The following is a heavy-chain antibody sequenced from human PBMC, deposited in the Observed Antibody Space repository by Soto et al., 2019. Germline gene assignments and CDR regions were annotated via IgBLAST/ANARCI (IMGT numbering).Heavy chain of an antibody. V-gene: IGHV4-34*01. Sequence: PSETLSLTCAVYGGSFSGYYWSWIRQPPGKGLEWIGEINHSGSTNYNPSLKSRVTISVDTPKNQFSLKLSSVTAADTAVYYCASRSSSSSPYGMDVWGQGTTVTVSS. CDR2: INHSGST. CDR1: GGSFSGYY. CDR3: ASRSSSSSPYGMDV. J-gene: IGHJ6*02. D-gene: IGHD6-6*01.